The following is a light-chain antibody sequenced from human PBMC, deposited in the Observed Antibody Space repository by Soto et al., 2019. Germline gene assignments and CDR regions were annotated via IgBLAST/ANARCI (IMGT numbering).Light chain of an antibody. CDR1: QGISSY. CDR2: AAS. Sequence: DIQMTQSPSSLSASVGDRVTITCRASQGISSYLAWYQQKPGKAPKLLIYAASTLQSGVPSRFSGSGSGTEFTLTISSLQPDDFATYYCQQHQTYSTFGQGTKVDIK. J-gene: IGKJ1*01. CDR3: QQHQTYST. V-gene: IGKV1-9*01.